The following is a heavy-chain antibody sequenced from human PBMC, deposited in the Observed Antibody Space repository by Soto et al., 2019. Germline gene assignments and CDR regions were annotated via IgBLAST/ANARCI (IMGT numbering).Heavy chain of an antibody. Sequence: QVQLQESGPGLVKPSQTLSLTCTVSGGSISSGGYYWSWIRQHPGKGLEWIGYIYYSGSTYYNPSLNSRVTISVDTSKTQFSLKLSSVTAADTAVYYCAITHPIVDSPHGYYFDYWGQGPLVTVSS. CDR2: IYYSGST. J-gene: IGHJ4*02. CDR3: AITHPIVDSPHGYYFDY. V-gene: IGHV4-31*03. D-gene: IGHD2-15*01. CDR1: GGSISSGGYY.